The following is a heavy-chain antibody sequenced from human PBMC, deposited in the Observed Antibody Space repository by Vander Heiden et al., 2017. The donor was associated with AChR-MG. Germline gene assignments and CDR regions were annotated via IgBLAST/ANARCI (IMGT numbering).Heavy chain of an antibody. V-gene: IGHV3-23*01. D-gene: IGHD2-2*01. J-gene: IGHJ6*03. Sequence: EVQLLESGGGLVQPGGSLRLSCAASGFTFSSYAMSWVRQAPGKGLEWVSAISGSGGSTYYADSVKGRFTISRDNSKNTLYLQMNSLRAEDTAVYYCAKRVVPAATGYYYYMDVWGKGTTVTVSS. CDR1: GFTFSSYA. CDR3: AKRVVPAATGYYYYMDV. CDR2: ISGSGGST.